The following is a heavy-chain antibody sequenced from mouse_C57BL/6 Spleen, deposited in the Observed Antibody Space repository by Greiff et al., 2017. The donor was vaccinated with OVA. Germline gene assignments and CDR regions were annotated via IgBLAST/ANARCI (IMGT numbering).Heavy chain of an antibody. CDR1: GFTFSDYY. CDR2: INYDGSST. Sequence: EVMLVESEGGLVQPGSSMKLSCTASGFTFSDYYMAWVRQVPEKGLEWVANINYDGSSTYYLDSLKSRFIISRDNAKNILYLQMSSLKSEDTATYYCARDGDYYYGSPWYFDVWGTGTTVTVSS. V-gene: IGHV5-16*01. CDR3: ARDGDYYYGSPWYFDV. J-gene: IGHJ1*03. D-gene: IGHD1-1*01.